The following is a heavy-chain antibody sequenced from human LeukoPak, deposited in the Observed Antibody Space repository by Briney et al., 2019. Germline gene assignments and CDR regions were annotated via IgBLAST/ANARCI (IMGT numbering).Heavy chain of an antibody. D-gene: IGHD5-24*01. Sequence: ASVKVSCKVSGYTLTELSMHWVRQAPGKGLEWMGGFDPEDAETIYAQKFQGRVTMTEDTSTDTAYMELSSLRSEDTAVYYCATVLTRWLQFDYWGQGTLVTVSS. CDR1: GYTLTELS. CDR3: ATVLTRWLQFDY. V-gene: IGHV1-24*01. J-gene: IGHJ4*02. CDR2: FDPEDAET.